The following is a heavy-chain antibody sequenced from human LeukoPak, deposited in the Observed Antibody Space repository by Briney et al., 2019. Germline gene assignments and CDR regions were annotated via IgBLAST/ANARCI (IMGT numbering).Heavy chain of an antibody. CDR3: AGLLRGAFDY. CDR2: INPNSGGT. CDR1: GYTFTGYY. V-gene: IGHV1-2*02. D-gene: IGHD1-26*01. J-gene: IGHJ4*02. Sequence: ASVKVSCKASGYTFTGYYMHWVRQAPGQGLEWMGWINPNSGGTNYAQKFQGRVTMTRDTSTSTVYMELSSLRSEDTAVYYCAGLLRGAFDYWGQGTLVTVSS.